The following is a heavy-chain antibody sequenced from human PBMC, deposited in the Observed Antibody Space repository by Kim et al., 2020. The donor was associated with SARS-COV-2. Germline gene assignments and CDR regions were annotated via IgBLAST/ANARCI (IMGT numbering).Heavy chain of an antibody. J-gene: IGHJ4*02. Sequence: GGSLRLSCAASGFTFSSYGMHWVRQAPGKGLEWVAVISYDGSNKYYADSVKGRFTISRDNSKNTLYLQMNSLRAEDTAVYYCARGRSDYDILTGYPFDYWGQGTLVTVSS. CDR3: ARGRSDYDILTGYPFDY. V-gene: IGHV3-33*05. CDR2: ISYDGSNK. D-gene: IGHD3-9*01. CDR1: GFTFSSYG.